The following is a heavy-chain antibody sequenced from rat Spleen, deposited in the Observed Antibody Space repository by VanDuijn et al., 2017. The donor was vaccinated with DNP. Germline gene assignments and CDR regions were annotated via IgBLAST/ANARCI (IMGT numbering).Heavy chain of an antibody. V-gene: IGHV5-7*01. D-gene: IGHD3-6*01. CDR3: ARHKLGPYYFDY. CDR1: GFTFSDYY. Sequence: EVKLVESGGGLVQPGRSLKLSCAGSGFTFSDYYMAWVRQTPKKGLEWVATISYDANNTYYRDSVKGRFTISRDNTKNTLYLQRDSLRSEDTATYYCARHKLGPYYFDYWGQGVMVTVSS. J-gene: IGHJ2*01. CDR2: ISYDANNT.